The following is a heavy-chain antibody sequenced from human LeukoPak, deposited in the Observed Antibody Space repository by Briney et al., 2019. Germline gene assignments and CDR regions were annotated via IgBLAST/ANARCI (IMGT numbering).Heavy chain of an antibody. Sequence: PSETLSLTCTVSGYSISSDYYWGWVRQPPGKGLEWIGSIYHSGSTYYNPSLKSRVTISVDTSKNQFSLKLTSVTAADTAVYYCARAIEVGAMTPFDYWGQGTLVTVSS. CDR3: ARAIEVGAMTPFDY. CDR2: IYHSGST. CDR1: GYSISSDYY. J-gene: IGHJ4*02. D-gene: IGHD1-26*01. V-gene: IGHV4-38-2*02.